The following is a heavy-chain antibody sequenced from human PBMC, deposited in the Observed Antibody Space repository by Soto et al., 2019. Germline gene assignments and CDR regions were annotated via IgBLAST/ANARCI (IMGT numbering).Heavy chain of an antibody. Sequence: QVQLVQSGAEVKKPGASVKVSCKASGYTFTSYDINWVRQATGQGLEWMGWMNPNSGNTGYAQKFQGRVAMTRNTSISTAYMELSSLRSEDTAVYYCARTNYDILTGSKNINWFDHWGQGTLVTVSS. CDR3: ARTNYDILTGSKNINWFDH. D-gene: IGHD3-9*01. J-gene: IGHJ5*02. CDR2: MNPNSGNT. V-gene: IGHV1-8*01. CDR1: GYTFTSYD.